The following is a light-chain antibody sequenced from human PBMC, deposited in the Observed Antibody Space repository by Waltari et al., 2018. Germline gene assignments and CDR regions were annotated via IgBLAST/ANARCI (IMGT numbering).Light chain of an antibody. Sequence: DVVMTQTPLALSVTPGQPASISCKSSQSLLHSDGKTHLNWYLQKPGQPPQLLIYEVSNRVAGVPDRFNGSGSGTDFTLKISRVEAEDVGLYYCMQSIQFPLTFGGGTKVEIK. J-gene: IGKJ4*01. CDR1: QSLLHSDGKTH. CDR2: EVS. V-gene: IGKV2D-29*01. CDR3: MQSIQFPLT.